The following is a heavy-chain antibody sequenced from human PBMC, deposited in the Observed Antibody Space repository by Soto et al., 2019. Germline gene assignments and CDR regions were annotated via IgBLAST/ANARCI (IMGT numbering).Heavy chain of an antibody. CDR2: INPKTAAA. CDR3: AGIEWGLNYYNGMDV. J-gene: IGHJ6*02. Sequence: ASVKVSCKPSGCSFSDYFIQWVRQAPGQGLEWVAGINPKTAAANYAQKFQGRVSLTWDTSSTTAYMELTRLRPDDTAVYYCAGIEWGLNYYNGMDVWGQGTTVTVSS. CDR1: GCSFSDYF. V-gene: IGHV1-2*02. D-gene: IGHD1-26*01.